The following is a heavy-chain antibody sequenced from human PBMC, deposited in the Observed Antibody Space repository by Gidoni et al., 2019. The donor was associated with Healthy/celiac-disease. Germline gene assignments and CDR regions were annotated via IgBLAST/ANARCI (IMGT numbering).Heavy chain of an antibody. J-gene: IGHJ4*02. CDR3: ARDGAVAGTGDY. Sequence: EVQLVESGGGLVKPGGSLSLSCAASGFTFSSYSMNWVRQAPGKGLEWVSAISSSSSYIYYADSVKGRCTISRDNAKNSLYLQMNSLRAEDTAVYYCARDGAVAGTGDYWGQGTLVTVSS. CDR1: GFTFSSYS. CDR2: ISSSSSYI. V-gene: IGHV3-21*01. D-gene: IGHD6-19*01.